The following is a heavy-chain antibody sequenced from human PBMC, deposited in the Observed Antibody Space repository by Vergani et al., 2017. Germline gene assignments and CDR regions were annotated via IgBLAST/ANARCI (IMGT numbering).Heavy chain of an antibody. CDR1: GFTFDDYA. V-gene: IGHV3-43D*03. Sequence: EVQLVESGGVVVQPGGSLRLSCAASGFTFDDYAMHWVRQAPGKGLEWVSSITSTGATINYADSVKGRFTISRDNAKKFLYLQMNNLRAEDTALYYCASRVSAGGGLDTWGQGTLVTVS. D-gene: IGHD2-15*01. CDR3: ASRVSAGGGLDT. CDR2: ITSTGATI. J-gene: IGHJ5*02.